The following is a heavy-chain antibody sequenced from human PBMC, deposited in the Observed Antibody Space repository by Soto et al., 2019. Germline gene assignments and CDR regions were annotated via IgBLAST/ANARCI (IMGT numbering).Heavy chain of an antibody. J-gene: IGHJ4*02. CDR2: ISAYNGNT. CDR3: AKSIGNSYAIGY. Sequence: QVQLVQSGAEVKKPGASVKVSCKASGYTFTSYGINWVRQAPGQGLEWMGWISAYNGNTNYAQNLQGRVTMTTDTTTSTAQSELRSPTSDDTAVHFFAKSIGNSYAIGYWGQGALVTASS. D-gene: IGHD5-18*01. CDR1: GYTFTSYG. V-gene: IGHV1-18*01.